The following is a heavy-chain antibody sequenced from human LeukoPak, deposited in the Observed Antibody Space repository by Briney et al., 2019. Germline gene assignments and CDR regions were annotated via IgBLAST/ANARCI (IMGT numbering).Heavy chain of an antibody. CDR1: GFNFNSKW. J-gene: IGHJ4*02. CDR3: ADPPSDF. CDR2: INQDGSEK. Sequence: GGSLRLSCATSGFNFNSKWMTWVRQAPGKGLEWVANINQDGSEKYHGDSVKGRFTISRDNAKSSLFLEMSSLRAEDTAVYYCADPPSDFWGRGTLVAVSS. V-gene: IGHV3-7*01.